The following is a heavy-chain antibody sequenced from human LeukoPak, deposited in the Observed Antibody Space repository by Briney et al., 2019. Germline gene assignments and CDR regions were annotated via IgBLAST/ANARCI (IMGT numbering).Heavy chain of an antibody. Sequence: QPGGSLRLSCAASGFTFSSYWTHWVRQAPGKGLVWVSRINSDGSSTSYADSVKGRFTISRDNAKNTLYLQMNRLIGEGTAVYYCATYLYKTLDYWGQGTLVTVSS. CDR3: ATYLYKTLDY. D-gene: IGHD3-10*01. CDR2: INSDGSST. J-gene: IGHJ4*02. V-gene: IGHV3-74*01. CDR1: GFTFSSYW.